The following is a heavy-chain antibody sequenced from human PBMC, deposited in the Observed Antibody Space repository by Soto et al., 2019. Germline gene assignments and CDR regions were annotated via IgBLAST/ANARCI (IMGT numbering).Heavy chain of an antibody. CDR3: ANQIVATNEQGDRAFDI. Sequence: ASVKVSCKASGGTFSSYAISWVRQAPGQGLEWMGGIIPIFGTANYAQKFQGRVTITADESTSTAYMELSSLRSEDTAVYYCANQIVATNEQGDRAFDIWGQGIMVTVSS. CDR1: GGTFSSYA. CDR2: IIPIFGTA. V-gene: IGHV1-69*13. J-gene: IGHJ3*02. D-gene: IGHD5-12*01.